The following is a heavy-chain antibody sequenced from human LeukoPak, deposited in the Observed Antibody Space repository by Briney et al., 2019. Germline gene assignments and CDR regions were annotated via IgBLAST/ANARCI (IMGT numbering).Heavy chain of an antibody. D-gene: IGHD2-2*02. CDR2: IKQDGSEK. V-gene: IGHV3-7*01. CDR3: ARDLSRSSTSCYNEA. Sequence: GGSLRLSCAASGFTFSSYWMSWVRQAPGKGLEWVANIKQDGSEKYYVDSVKGRFTISRDNAKNSLYLQMNSLRAEDTAVYYCARDLSRSSTSCYNEAWGQGTLVTVSS. CDR1: GFTFSSYW. J-gene: IGHJ4*02.